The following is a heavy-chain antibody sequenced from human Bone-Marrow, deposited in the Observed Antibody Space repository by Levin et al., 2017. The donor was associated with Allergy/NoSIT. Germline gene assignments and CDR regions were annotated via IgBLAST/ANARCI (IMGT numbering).Heavy chain of an antibody. CDR2: IYPGDPDI. CDR1: GFTFTSHW. J-gene: IGHJ6*02. CDR3: ARQPRSGSDTAHGMDV. Sequence: GESLKISCEVSGFTFTSHWIAWVRQVPGKGLEWMGIIYPGDPDIRYSPSVQGQVTMSVDESTATAYLQWSSLKASDTAVYYCARQPRSGSDTAHGMDVWGQGTAVNVS. D-gene: IGHD2-21*02. V-gene: IGHV5-51*01.